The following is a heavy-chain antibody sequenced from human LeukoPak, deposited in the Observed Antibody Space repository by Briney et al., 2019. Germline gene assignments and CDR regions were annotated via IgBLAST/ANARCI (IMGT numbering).Heavy chain of an antibody. V-gene: IGHV1-2*02. Sequence: ASVKVSCKASGYTFTGYYMHWVRQAPGQGLEGMGWINPNCGGTNYAQKFQGRVTMTRHTSISTAYMELSRLRSDDTAVYYCAGVLSYYYDSSGYYYYYWGQGTLVTVSS. CDR2: INPNCGGT. CDR1: GYTFTGYY. CDR3: AGVLSYYYDSSGYYYYY. J-gene: IGHJ4*02. D-gene: IGHD3-22*01.